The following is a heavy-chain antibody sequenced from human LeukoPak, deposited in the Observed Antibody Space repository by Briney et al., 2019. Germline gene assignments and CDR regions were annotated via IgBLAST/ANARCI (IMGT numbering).Heavy chain of an antibody. V-gene: IGHV3-53*01. CDR1: GFTISGNY. J-gene: IGHJ6*03. CDR2: IYSGGTT. CDR3: ARDSSLHYYMDV. Sequence: GGSLRLYCAVSGFTISGNYMSWVRHAPGQGLEWVSLIYSGGTTYYPDSVKGRFTISRDNPKNTLYLQMNSLRAEDTAVYYCARDSSLHYYMDVWGKGTTVTVSS.